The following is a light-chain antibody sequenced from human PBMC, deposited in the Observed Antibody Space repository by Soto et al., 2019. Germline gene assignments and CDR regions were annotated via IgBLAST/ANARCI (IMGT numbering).Light chain of an antibody. V-gene: IGKV3-15*01. CDR1: QSVSSN. Sequence: EIVMTQSPVTLSVSPGERATLSCRASQSVSSNLAWYQQKPGQAPRLLIYGAPTRATGIPARFSGGGSGTEFTLTISSLESEDFAVYYCQQYNNWPPWAFGPGTKVEIK. J-gene: IGKJ1*01. CDR2: GAP. CDR3: QQYNNWPPWA.